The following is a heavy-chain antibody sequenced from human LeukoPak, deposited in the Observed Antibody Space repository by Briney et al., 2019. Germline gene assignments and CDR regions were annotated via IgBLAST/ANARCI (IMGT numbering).Heavy chain of an antibody. CDR1: GFTFSSYG. V-gene: IGHV3-23*01. J-gene: IGHJ4*02. CDR3: AKGERCYGSGSHFDY. CDR2: ISGSGGST. Sequence: GGSLRLSCAASGFTFSSYGMSWVRQAPGKGLEWVSAISGSGGSTYYADSVKGRFTISRDNSKNTLYLQMNSLRAEDTAVYYCAKGERCYGSGSHFDYWGQGTLVTVSP. D-gene: IGHD3-10*01.